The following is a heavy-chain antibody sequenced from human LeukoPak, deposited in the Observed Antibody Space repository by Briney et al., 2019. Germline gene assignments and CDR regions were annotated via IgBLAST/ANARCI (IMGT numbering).Heavy chain of an antibody. Sequence: KPSETLSLTCTDSGGSISSSSYSWSWIRQPPGKGLEWIGYIYHSGSTYYNPSLKSRVTISVDRSKNQFSLKLSSVTAADTAVYYCARAGEVDCGGDCYWGTDAFDIWGQGTMVTVSS. CDR3: ARAGEVDCGGDCYWGTDAFDI. J-gene: IGHJ3*02. CDR1: GGSISSSSYS. D-gene: IGHD2-21*02. CDR2: IYHSGST. V-gene: IGHV4-30-2*01.